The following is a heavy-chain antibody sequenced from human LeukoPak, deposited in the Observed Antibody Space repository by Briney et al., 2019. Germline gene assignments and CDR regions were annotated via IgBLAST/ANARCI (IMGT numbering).Heavy chain of an antibody. CDR1: GYTFTGYY. CDR2: INPNSGGT. CDR3: ARASSSWYIEDWFDP. D-gene: IGHD6-13*01. J-gene: IGHJ5*02. Sequence: ASVKVSCKASGYTFTGYYMHWVRQAPGQGLEWMGWINPNSGGTNYAQKFQGRVTMTRDTSISTAYMELSRLRSGDTAVYYCARASSSWYIEDWFDPWGQGTLVTVSS. V-gene: IGHV1-2*02.